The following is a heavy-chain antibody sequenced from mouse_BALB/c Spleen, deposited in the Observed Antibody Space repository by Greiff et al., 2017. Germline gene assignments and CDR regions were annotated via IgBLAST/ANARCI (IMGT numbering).Heavy chain of an antibody. Sequence: VKLVESGPGLVAPSQSLSITCTVSGFSLTSYGVHWVRQPPGKGLEWLGVIWAGGSTNYNSALMSRLSISKDNSKSQVFLKMNSLQTDDTAMYYCAREGEDGNVDYWGQGTTLTVSS. V-gene: IGHV2-9*02. D-gene: IGHD2-1*01. CDR3: AREGEDGNVDY. CDR2: IWAGGST. CDR1: GFSLTSYG. J-gene: IGHJ2*01.